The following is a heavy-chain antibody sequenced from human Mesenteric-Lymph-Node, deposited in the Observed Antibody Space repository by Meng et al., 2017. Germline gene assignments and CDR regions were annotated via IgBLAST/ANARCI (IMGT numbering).Heavy chain of an antibody. CDR2: ISFSGSAI. CDR1: GFTFSSYE. J-gene: IGHJ6*02. V-gene: IGHV3-48*03. Sequence: GESLKISCAASGFTFSSYEMNWVRQAPGRGLEWVSYISFSGSAIYYADSVKGRFTISRGNAKNSLSLQMNSLRAEDTAVYYCARGMDYYYYGMDVWGQGTTVTVSS. CDR3: ARGMDYYYYGMDV. D-gene: IGHD5-24*01.